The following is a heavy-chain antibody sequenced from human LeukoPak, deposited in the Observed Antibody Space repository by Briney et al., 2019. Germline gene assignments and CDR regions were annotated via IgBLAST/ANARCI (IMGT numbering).Heavy chain of an antibody. D-gene: IGHD3-3*01. CDR2: INAGNGNT. CDR1: GYNFTSYA. Sequence: ASVKVSCKASGYNFTSYARRWVRQDPGQRLEWMGGINAGNGNTKYSQKFQGRVTITRDTSASTAYMELSSLRSEDTAVYYCARGGITIFGVVIIRDYYGMDVWGQGTTVTVSS. CDR3: ARGGITIFGVVIIRDYYGMDV. V-gene: IGHV1-3*01. J-gene: IGHJ6*02.